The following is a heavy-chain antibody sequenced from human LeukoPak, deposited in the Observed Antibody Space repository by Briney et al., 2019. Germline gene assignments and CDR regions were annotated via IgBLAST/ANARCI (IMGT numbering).Heavy chain of an antibody. V-gene: IGHV4-31*03. CDR1: GGSISSGKYY. D-gene: IGHD3-22*01. CDR3: ARTDTSGYFVNY. J-gene: IGHJ4*02. CDR2: IYSSGST. Sequence: SETLSLTCNVSGGSISSGKYYWSWIRQHPGKGLEWIGYIYSSGSTYYNPSLKSRLTISVDTSKNHFSLRLSSVTAADTAVYYCARTDTSGYFVNYWGQGTLVTVSS.